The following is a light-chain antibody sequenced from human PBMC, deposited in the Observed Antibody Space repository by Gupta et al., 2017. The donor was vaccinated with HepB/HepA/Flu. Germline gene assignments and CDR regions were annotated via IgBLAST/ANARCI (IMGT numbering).Light chain of an antibody. Sequence: DVMMTQSPLSLPVTLGEPASISCRSSQSLVYSDGNTYLNWFQQRPGLSPRRLIYKGSNRDSGVPDRPRGRASGTDFTLRIMMMVAQDIRVSYFREGKPSPRTFGQGTKMEMK. CDR3: REGKPSPRT. CDR2: KGS. CDR1: QSLVYSDGNTY. J-gene: IGKJ1*01. V-gene: IGKV2-30*01.